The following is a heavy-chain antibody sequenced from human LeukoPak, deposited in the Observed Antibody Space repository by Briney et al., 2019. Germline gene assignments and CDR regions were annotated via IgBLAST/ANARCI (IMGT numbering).Heavy chain of an antibody. D-gene: IGHD5-18*01. CDR3: AKGAGGFSYYNWFDP. Sequence: SETLSLTCAVSGDSITRSNWWSWVRQTPGKGLEWIGEIYHSGSTNYNPSLKSRVTISVDKAKNQFSLKVNSVTAADTAIYYCAKGAGGFSYYNWFDPWGQGTLVTVSS. V-gene: IGHV4-4*02. CDR1: GDSITRSNW. CDR2: IYHSGST. J-gene: IGHJ5*02.